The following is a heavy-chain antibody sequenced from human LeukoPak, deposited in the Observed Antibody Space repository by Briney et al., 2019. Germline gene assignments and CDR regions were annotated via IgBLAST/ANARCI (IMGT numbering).Heavy chain of an antibody. CDR3: ARVEASGHDYGAFDY. V-gene: IGHV3-7*01. J-gene: IGHJ4*02. D-gene: IGHD5-12*01. CDR1: GFTFSDYY. CDR2: IKQDGSEK. Sequence: PGGSLRLSCAVSGFTFSDYYMSWIRQAPGKGLEWVANIKQDGSEKYYVDSVKGRFTISRDNAKNSLYLQMNSLRAEDTAVYYCARVEASGHDYGAFDYWGQGTLVTVSS.